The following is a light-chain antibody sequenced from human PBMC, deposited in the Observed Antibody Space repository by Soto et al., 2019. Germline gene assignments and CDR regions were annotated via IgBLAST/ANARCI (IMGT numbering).Light chain of an antibody. V-gene: IGLV7-46*01. J-gene: IGLJ3*02. CDR3: LLSYSGSYWV. Sequence: QAVVTQEPSFSVSPGGTITLTCDSSTGAVTSGHYPYWFQQKPGQAPRTLIADTNNRFSWTPARFSGSLLGGKATLTLSGAQPEDEAEYFCLLSYSGSYWVFGGGTKVTVL. CDR1: TGAVTSGHY. CDR2: DTN.